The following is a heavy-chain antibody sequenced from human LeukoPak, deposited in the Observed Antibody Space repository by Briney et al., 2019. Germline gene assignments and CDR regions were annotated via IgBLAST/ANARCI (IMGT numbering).Heavy chain of an antibody. Sequence: PGGSLRLSCAASGFTFSNYGMSWVRQAPGKGLEWVSGISVSGGTTYYADSVKGRFTISRHNSKNMLYMQMNSLRAEGTAMYYCAKDRTVCSSSSCYEYGYDYWGQGTLVTVSS. D-gene: IGHD2-2*01. J-gene: IGHJ4*02. CDR2: ISVSGGTT. CDR3: AKDRTVCSSSSCYEYGYDY. V-gene: IGHV3-23*01. CDR1: GFTFSNYG.